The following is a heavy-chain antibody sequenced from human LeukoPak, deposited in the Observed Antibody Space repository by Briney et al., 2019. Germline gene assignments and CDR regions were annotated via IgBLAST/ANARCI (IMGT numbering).Heavy chain of an antibody. D-gene: IGHD2-2*01. Sequence: GGSLRLSCAASGFTFSSYSMNWVRQAPGKGLEWVSSISSSSSYIYYADSVKGRFTISRDNAKNSLYLQMNSLRAEDTAVYYCARDRSPGDCSRPNCGAFDIWGQGTMVTVSS. V-gene: IGHV3-21*01. CDR1: GFTFSSYS. J-gene: IGHJ3*02. CDR3: ARDRSPGDCSRPNCGAFDI. CDR2: ISSSSSYI.